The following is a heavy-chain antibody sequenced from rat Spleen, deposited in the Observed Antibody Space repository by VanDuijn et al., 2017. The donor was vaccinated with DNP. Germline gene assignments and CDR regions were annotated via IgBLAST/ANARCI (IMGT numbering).Heavy chain of an antibody. D-gene: IGHD1-6*01. CDR3: ARFTTGPMDA. V-gene: IGHV5-22*01. Sequence: EVQLVETGGGLVQPGRSLKLSCAASGFTFSDYYMAWVRQAPTKGLEWVAYITYDGGSTYYRDSVKGRFTISRDNAKSTLCLQMNSLGSEDTATYYCARFTTGPMDAWGQGTSVTVSS. CDR2: ITYDGGST. CDR1: GFTFSDYY. J-gene: IGHJ4*01.